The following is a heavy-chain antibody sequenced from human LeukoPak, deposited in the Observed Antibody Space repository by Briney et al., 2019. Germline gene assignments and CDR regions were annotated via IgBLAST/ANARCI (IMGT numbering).Heavy chain of an antibody. CDR2: ISAYNGNT. Sequence: GASVKVSFKASGYTFTIYGISWVRQAPGQGLEWMGWISAYNGNTNYAQKLQGRVTMTTDTSTSTAYMELRSLRSDDTAVYYCARGGLWFGELFIGFDPWGQGTLVTVSS. D-gene: IGHD3-10*01. J-gene: IGHJ5*02. CDR1: GYTFTIYG. V-gene: IGHV1-18*04. CDR3: ARGGLWFGELFIGFDP.